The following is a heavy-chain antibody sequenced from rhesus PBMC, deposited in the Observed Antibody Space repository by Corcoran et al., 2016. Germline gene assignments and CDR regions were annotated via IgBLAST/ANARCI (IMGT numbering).Heavy chain of an antibody. CDR1: GCSISSIY. CDR3: ARSSGYSSSYTFDY. CDR2: IYGSGSST. J-gene: IGHJ4*01. V-gene: IGHV4-169*01. D-gene: IGHD6-43*01. Sequence: QLQLQESGPGLVKPSETLSVTCAVSGCSISSIYWSWIRQVPGKELEWIGYIYGSGSSTNYNPSLKSRVTLSVDTSKNQRSMKLSSVTTADTAVYYCARSSGYSSSYTFDYWGQGVLVTVSS.